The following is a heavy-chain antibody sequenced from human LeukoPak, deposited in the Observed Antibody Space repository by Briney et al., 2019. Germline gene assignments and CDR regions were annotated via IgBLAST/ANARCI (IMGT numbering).Heavy chain of an antibody. CDR3: AREFYGVAGVDY. D-gene: IGHD3-3*01. CDR1: GYTFTGYY. Sequence: ASVKVSCKASGYTFTGYYMHWVRQAPGQGLEWMGWINPNSGGTNYAQKFQGRVTMTRDTFISTAYMELSRLRSDDTAVYYCAREFYGVAGVDYGGQGTLVTVSS. V-gene: IGHV1-2*02. J-gene: IGHJ4*02. CDR2: INPNSGGT.